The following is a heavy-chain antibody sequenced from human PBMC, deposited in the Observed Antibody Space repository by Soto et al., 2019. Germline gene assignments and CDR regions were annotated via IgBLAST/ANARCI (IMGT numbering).Heavy chain of an antibody. CDR1: GFTFSSYG. J-gene: IGHJ4*02. CDR2: SSATGAGT. D-gene: IGHD1-7*01. Sequence: EVQLLEAGGGLVQPGGSLRLSCAASGFTFSSYGMTWVRQAPGKGLEWVSLSSATGAGTYYADSVKGRFTISRDNSKNTLYLRMPSLRADDSAVYYCAKDRRAGGNYGFYSDFWGQGALVIVSS. CDR3: AKDRRAGGNYGFYSDF. V-gene: IGHV3-23*01.